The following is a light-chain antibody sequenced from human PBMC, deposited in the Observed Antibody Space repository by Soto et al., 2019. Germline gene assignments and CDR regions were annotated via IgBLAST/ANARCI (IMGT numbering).Light chain of an antibody. V-gene: IGLV2-14*01. CDR2: EVS. Sequence: QSALTQPASVSGSPGQSITISCTGTSTDGGGYNYVSWYQQHPGKAPKIMIYEVSNRPSGVSNRFSGSKSGNTASLTISGLQAEDEADYYCSSYTTRSTFFYVFGIGTKLTVL. CDR3: SSYTTRSTFFYV. J-gene: IGLJ1*01. CDR1: STDGGGYNY.